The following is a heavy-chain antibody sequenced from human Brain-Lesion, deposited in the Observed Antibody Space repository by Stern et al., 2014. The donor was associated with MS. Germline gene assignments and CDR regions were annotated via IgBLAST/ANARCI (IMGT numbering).Heavy chain of an antibody. J-gene: IGHJ4*02. Sequence: QLVQSGPGLVKPSGTLSLTCAVSGGSISSSNWWSWVRQSPGKGLEWIGGSDHSGSTIYNPSLKSRVTVSVDKSKNRFSLNLGSVTAADTAVYFCARFPASRPHVFDSWGQGTLVTVSS. V-gene: IGHV4-4*02. CDR1: GGSISSSNW. CDR3: ARFPASRPHVFDS. D-gene: IGHD6-13*01. CDR2: SDHSGST.